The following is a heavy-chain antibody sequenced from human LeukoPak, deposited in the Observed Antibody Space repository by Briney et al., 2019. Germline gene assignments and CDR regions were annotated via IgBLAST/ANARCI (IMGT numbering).Heavy chain of an antibody. CDR1: GFTFNNYA. CDR2: ISRSGVGT. Sequence: TGGSLRLSCTASGFTFNNYAMTWVRQAPGKGLEWVSGISRSGVGTKYADSVKGRFTMSRDNSKNTVFLQMSSLRAEDTAMYYCAKNKVSTSDFDYWGQGTLVTVPS. CDR3: AKNKVSTSDFDY. J-gene: IGHJ4*02. V-gene: IGHV3-23*01. D-gene: IGHD5/OR15-5a*01.